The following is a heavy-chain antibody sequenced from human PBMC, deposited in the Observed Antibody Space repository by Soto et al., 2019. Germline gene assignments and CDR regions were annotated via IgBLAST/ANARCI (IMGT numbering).Heavy chain of an antibody. V-gene: IGHV3-33*01. Sequence: GGSLRLSCAASGFTFSSYGMHWVRQAPGKGLEWVAVIWYDGSNKYYADSVKGRSTISRDNSKNTLYLQMNSLRAEDTAVYYCARDIRLVYYYGMDVWGQGTTVTVS. D-gene: IGHD1-20*01. CDR3: ARDIRLVYYYGMDV. CDR1: GFTFSSYG. CDR2: IWYDGSNK. J-gene: IGHJ6*02.